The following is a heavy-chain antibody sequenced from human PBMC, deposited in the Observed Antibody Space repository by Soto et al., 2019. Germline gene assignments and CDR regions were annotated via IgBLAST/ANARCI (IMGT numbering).Heavy chain of an antibody. CDR3: ARDLGGYASH. CDR2: INTDGSTT. J-gene: IGHJ4*02. CDR1: GFTFSNYW. D-gene: IGHD3-22*01. Sequence: EVQLVESGGGLVQPGGSLRLSCAASGFTFSNYWMHWVRQAPGKGPVWVSRINTDGSTTNYADSVKGRFTISRDNAKNTLYLQTNSLGAXDTXVYXCARDLGGYASHWGQGTLVTVSS. V-gene: IGHV3-74*01.